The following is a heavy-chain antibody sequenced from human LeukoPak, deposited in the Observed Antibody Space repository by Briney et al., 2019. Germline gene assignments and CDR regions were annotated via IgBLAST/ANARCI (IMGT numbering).Heavy chain of an antibody. Sequence: GWALRLSCAPSGFTFSNYAMRWGLDAPGTRLEWVSDISGSASSTYHADSVKGRFTISRDNSKNTLYLQMNSLRADDTDVYYCAREDNLVLRYFAYWGQGTLVTVSS. J-gene: IGHJ4*02. D-gene: IGHD3-9*01. CDR3: AREDNLVLRYFAY. CDR2: ISGSASST. V-gene: IGHV3-23*01. CDR1: GFTFSNYA.